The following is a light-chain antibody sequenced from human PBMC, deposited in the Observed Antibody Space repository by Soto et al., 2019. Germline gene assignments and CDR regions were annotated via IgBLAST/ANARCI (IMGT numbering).Light chain of an antibody. CDR3: QQYVSSSPVT. CDR1: QSVSSSY. J-gene: IGKJ4*01. Sequence: EIVLTQSPGTLSLSPGERATLSCRASQSVSSSYLAWYQQKPGQAPRLLIYGASSRATGIPDRFSGSGSGTDFSLTISRLEPQDFAVYYCQQYVSSSPVTFGGGTKVEIK. CDR2: GAS. V-gene: IGKV3-20*01.